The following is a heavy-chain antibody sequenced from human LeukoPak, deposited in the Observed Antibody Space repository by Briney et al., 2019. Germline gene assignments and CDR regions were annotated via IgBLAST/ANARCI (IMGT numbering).Heavy chain of an antibody. V-gene: IGHV3-66*02. CDR1: GFTVSSNY. D-gene: IGHD3-9*01. CDR2: IYSGGST. J-gene: IGHJ4*02. CDR3: ARVGRYYDILTGYFPSIFDY. Sequence: GGSLRLSCAASGFTVSSNYMSWVRQAPGKGLEWVSVIYSGGSTYCADSVKGRFTISRDNSKNTLYLQMNSLRAEDTAVYYCARVGRYYDILTGYFPSIFDYWGQGTLVTVSS.